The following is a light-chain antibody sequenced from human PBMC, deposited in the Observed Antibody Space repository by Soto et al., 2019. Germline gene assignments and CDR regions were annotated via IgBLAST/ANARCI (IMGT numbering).Light chain of an antibody. CDR2: GAS. Sequence: EFVLTQSPGTLSLSPGERATLSCRASQSVSSSYLAWYQQKPGQAPRILIYGASTRATGIPDRFSGSGSGTDFTLTIGRLEPEDFAVYYCQQYGSSPPLTFGGGTKVEIK. V-gene: IGKV3-20*01. J-gene: IGKJ4*01. CDR1: QSVSSSY. CDR3: QQYGSSPPLT.